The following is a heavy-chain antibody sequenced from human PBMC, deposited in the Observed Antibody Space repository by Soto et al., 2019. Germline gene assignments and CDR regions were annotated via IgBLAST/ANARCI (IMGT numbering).Heavy chain of an antibody. CDR3: AREGVDTMPESHDAFDI. Sequence: QVQLQESGPGLVKPSGTLSLTCAVSGGSISSSNWWSWVRQPPGKGLEWIGEIYHSGSTNYNPSLKSRVTISVDKSQTQCSLKLSSVTAADTAVYYCAREGVDTMPESHDAFDIWGQGTMVTVSS. V-gene: IGHV4-4*02. J-gene: IGHJ3*02. D-gene: IGHD3-3*01. CDR1: GGSISSSNW. CDR2: IYHSGST.